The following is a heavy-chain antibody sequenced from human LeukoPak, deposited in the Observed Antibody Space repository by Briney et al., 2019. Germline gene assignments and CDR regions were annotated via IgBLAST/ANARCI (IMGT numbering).Heavy chain of an antibody. J-gene: IGHJ6*03. Sequence: GGSLRLSCAASGFIFTNYGMHWVRQAPGKGLEWVTTISYDGSNKYYADSVKGRFTISRDNAKNSLYLQMNSLRADDTAVYYCARIPAYYYYYYMDVWGKGTTVTVSS. CDR2: ISYDGSNK. CDR1: GFIFTNYG. CDR3: ARIPAYYYYYYMDV. V-gene: IGHV3-30*03.